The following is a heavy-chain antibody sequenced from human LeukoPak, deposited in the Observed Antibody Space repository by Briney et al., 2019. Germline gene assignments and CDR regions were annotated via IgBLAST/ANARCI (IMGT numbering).Heavy chain of an antibody. CDR2: IYTSGST. D-gene: IGHD3-22*01. Sequence: SETLSLTCTVSGGSISSGSYYWSWIRQPAGKGLEWIGRIYTSGSTNYNPSLKSRVTISVDTSKNQFSLKLSSVTAADTAVYYCARGAYYDSSAYMETPRWFDPWGQGTLVTVSS. V-gene: IGHV4-61*02. CDR1: GGSISSGSYY. CDR3: ARGAYYDSSAYMETPRWFDP. J-gene: IGHJ5*02.